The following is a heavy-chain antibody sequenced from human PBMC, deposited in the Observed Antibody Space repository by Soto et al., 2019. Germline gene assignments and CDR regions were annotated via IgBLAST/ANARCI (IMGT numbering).Heavy chain of an antibody. CDR2: IYSGGST. CDR1: GFTVSNNY. J-gene: IGHJ4*02. V-gene: IGHV3-66*01. D-gene: IGHD3-16*01. CDR3: VRSRFVALGVTLVDY. Sequence: EVQLVESGGGLVQPGGSLRLSCAASGFTVSNNYINWVRQAPGKGLEWVSIIYSGGSTYYADSVKGRFTISRDNSKNTLYLQMTILRAKDTAGYYCVRSRFVALGVTLVDYWGQGTLVTVSS.